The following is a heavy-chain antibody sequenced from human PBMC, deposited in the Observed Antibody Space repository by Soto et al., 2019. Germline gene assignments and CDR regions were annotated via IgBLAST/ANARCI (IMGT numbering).Heavy chain of an antibody. CDR2: INAGNGNT. D-gene: IGHD3-3*01. CDR3: ARVYDFWSGQHNYFDY. CDR1: GYTFTSYA. V-gene: IGHV1-3*01. Sequence: GASVKVSCKASGYTFTSYAMHWVRQAPGRRLEWMGWINAGNGNTKYSQKFQGRVTITRDTSASTAYMELSSLRSEDTAVYYCARVYDFWSGQHNYFDYWGLGTLVTVSA. J-gene: IGHJ4*02.